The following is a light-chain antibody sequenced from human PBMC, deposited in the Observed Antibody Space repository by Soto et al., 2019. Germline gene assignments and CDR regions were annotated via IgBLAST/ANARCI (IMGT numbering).Light chain of an antibody. J-gene: IGKJ4*01. V-gene: IGKV1-39*01. Sequence: DIQMTQSPSSLSACVGDRVTITCRASQSISSYLNWYQQKPGKAPKLLIYAASSLQSGVPSRFSGSGSGTDFTLTISSLQPEDFATYYCQQSSSTPLTFGGGTKVEIK. CDR3: QQSSSTPLT. CDR1: QSISSY. CDR2: AAS.